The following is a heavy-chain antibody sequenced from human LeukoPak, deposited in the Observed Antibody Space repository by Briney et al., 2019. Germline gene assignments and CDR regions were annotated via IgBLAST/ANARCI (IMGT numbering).Heavy chain of an antibody. CDR2: ISYDGSNK. CDR1: GLTFSSYA. V-gene: IGHV3-30-3*01. Sequence: PGGSLKLSCAASGLTFSSYAMHWVPQAPGKGLEWVAVISYDGSNKYYADSVKGRFTISRDNSKNTLYLQMNSLRAEDTAVYYCARAHCSGGSCYSTYYYYGMDVWGQGTTVTVSS. D-gene: IGHD2-15*01. CDR3: ARAHCSGGSCYSTYYYYGMDV. J-gene: IGHJ6*02.